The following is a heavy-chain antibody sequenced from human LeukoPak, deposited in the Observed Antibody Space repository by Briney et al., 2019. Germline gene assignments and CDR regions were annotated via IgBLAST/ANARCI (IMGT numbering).Heavy chain of an antibody. D-gene: IGHD6-6*01. J-gene: IGHJ3*01. CDR2: INSDGSEG. V-gene: IGHV3-7*03. Sequence: PGRSLRLSCAVSGFTISGFWMSWSRQAPGKGLEWVASINSDGSEGYYADVVKGRFTISRDNAKNSLYLQINSLRAEDTAVYYCARSSYSSSSSVWGQGTMVTVSS. CDR1: GFTISGFW. CDR3: ARSSYSSSSSV.